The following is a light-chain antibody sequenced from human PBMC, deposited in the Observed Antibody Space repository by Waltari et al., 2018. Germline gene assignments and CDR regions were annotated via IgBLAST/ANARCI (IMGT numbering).Light chain of an antibody. CDR3: QQNYSTLFT. J-gene: IGKJ3*01. Sequence: DIQMTQSPSSLSASVGDKVTIPCRAIKSSGSYLNWYQQKPGNAPKLLLYAASSLHSGIPSMFSGSGAGTDFTITISSLQPEDFSTYYCQQNYSTLFTFGPGTKVDIK. V-gene: IGKV1-39*01. CDR2: AAS. CDR1: KSSGSY.